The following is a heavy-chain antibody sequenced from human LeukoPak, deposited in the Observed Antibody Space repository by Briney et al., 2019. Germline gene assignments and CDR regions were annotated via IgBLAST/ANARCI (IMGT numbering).Heavy chain of an antibody. CDR2: IIPIFGTA. V-gene: IGHV1-69*13. CDR1: GYTFTIYY. D-gene: IGHD2-21*02. CDR3: ARDPGCGGDCYPPFAFDI. Sequence: SVKVSCTASGYTFTIYYMHWVRQAPGQGLEWMGGIIPIFGTANYAQKFQGRVTITADESTSTAYMELSSLRSEDTAVYYCARDPGCGGDCYPPFAFDIWGQGTMVTVSS. J-gene: IGHJ3*02.